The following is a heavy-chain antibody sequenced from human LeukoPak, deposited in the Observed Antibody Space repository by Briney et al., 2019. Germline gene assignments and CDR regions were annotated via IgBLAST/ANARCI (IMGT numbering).Heavy chain of an antibody. Sequence: SETLSLTCAVYGGSFSGYYWSWIRQPPGKGLEWIGEINHSGSTNYNPSLKSRVTISVDASKNQFSLKLSSVTAADTAVYYCARGSNRYCSGGSCYSRGYYYGMDVWGQGTTVTVSS. CDR3: ARGSNRYCSGGSCYSRGYYYGMDV. CDR2: INHSGST. V-gene: IGHV4-34*01. CDR1: GGSFSGYY. J-gene: IGHJ6*02. D-gene: IGHD2-15*01.